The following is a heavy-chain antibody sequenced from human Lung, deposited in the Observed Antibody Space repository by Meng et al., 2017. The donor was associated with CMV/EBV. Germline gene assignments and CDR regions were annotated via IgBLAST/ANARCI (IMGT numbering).Heavy chain of an antibody. D-gene: IGHD3-10*01. CDR1: GGSFSSYY. J-gene: IGHJ6*02. CDR2: IYYSGST. Sequence: SETLSLXCTVSGGSFSSYYWSWIRQPPGKGLEDIGYIYYSGSTSYNPSLKSRVTISVDTSKNQFSLKLSSVTAADTAVYYCARHGSGSYFYGMDVWGQGTTVXVSS. V-gene: IGHV4-59*01. CDR3: ARHGSGSYFYGMDV.